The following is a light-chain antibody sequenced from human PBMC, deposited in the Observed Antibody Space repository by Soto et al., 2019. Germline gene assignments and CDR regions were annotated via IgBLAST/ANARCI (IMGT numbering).Light chain of an antibody. Sequence: DIQLTQSPSFLSASVGDRVTITCRASQGISRYLAWYQQKSGKAPKLLIYAASTLQSGAPSRFSGSGSVPEFTLTISSLQTEDSATYYCQQLNTYSVGPGTTVEIK. CDR3: QQLNTYS. CDR1: QGISRY. V-gene: IGKV1-9*01. J-gene: IGKJ3*01. CDR2: AAS.